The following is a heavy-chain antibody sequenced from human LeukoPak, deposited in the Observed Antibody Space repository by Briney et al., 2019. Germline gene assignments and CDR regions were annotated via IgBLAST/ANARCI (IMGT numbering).Heavy chain of an antibody. Sequence: PGRSLRLSCAASGFTFDDYAMHWVRQAPEKGLEWVSGISWNSGTIGYADSVKGRFTISRDNAKNSLYLQMNSLRAEDTALYYCAKDRNYDISGMDVWGQGTTVTVSS. CDR2: ISWNSGTI. V-gene: IGHV3-9*01. CDR1: GFTFDDYA. J-gene: IGHJ6*02. D-gene: IGHD3-9*01. CDR3: AKDRNYDISGMDV.